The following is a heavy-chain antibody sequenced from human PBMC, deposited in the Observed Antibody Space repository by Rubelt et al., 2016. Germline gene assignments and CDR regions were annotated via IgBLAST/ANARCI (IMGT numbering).Heavy chain of an antibody. CDR2: IYSGGTT. CDR3: AKDGEMSTSGGGGYFDL. V-gene: IGHV3-53*04. J-gene: IGHJ2*01. Sequence: EVQLLESGGGLVQPGGSLRLSCAASGFTISSDYMSWVRQAPGKGLEWVSLIYSGGTTYYADSVKGRFTISRDNAKNSLYLQMHSLRAEDTAFDYCAKDGEMSTSGGGGYFDLWGRGTLVTVSS. D-gene: IGHD5-24*01. CDR1: GFTISSDY.